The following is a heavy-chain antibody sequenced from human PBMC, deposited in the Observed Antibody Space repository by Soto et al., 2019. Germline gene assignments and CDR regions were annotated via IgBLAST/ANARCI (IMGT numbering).Heavy chain of an antibody. CDR3: ARRLDFGTGYVTAPMDV. Sequence: QLQLQESGPGLVKPSETLSLTCIVSGDSISSGSYYWGWIRQPPGKGLEWIGSIYYTGSTNYNPSLKSLVTISADTSNNPFSLRLSSVTAADTAVYYCARRLDFGTGYVTAPMDVWGKGTTVTVSS. D-gene: IGHD3-3*01. V-gene: IGHV4-39*02. CDR1: GDSISSGSYY. J-gene: IGHJ6*03. CDR2: IYYTGST.